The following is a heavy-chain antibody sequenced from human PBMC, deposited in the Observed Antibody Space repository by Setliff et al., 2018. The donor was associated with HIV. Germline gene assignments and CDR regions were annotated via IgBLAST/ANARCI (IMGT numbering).Heavy chain of an antibody. J-gene: IGHJ3*02. CDR2: VIPMFGIT. Sequence: SVKVSCKASGGTFTNHGIGWVRQAPGRRLEWLGGVIPMFGITNDGQKFQGRVAITTDESTSTVFMELSSLTSEDTAVYYCARGGFNHAFDIWGQGTMVTVSS. D-gene: IGHD2-15*01. CDR3: ARGGFNHAFDI. V-gene: IGHV1-69*05. CDR1: GGTFTNHG.